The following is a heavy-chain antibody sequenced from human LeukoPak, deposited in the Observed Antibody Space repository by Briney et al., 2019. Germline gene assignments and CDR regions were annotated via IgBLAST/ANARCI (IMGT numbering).Heavy chain of an antibody. Sequence: ASVKVSCKASGGTLSSYAISWVRQAPGQGLEWMGRIIPIFGTANYAQKFQGRVTITTDESTSTAYMELSSLRSEDTAVYYCARDEPLTVLTFDYWGQGTLVTVSS. CDR2: IIPIFGTA. J-gene: IGHJ4*02. D-gene: IGHD3-22*01. V-gene: IGHV1-69*05. CDR3: ARDEPLTVLTFDY. CDR1: GGTLSSYA.